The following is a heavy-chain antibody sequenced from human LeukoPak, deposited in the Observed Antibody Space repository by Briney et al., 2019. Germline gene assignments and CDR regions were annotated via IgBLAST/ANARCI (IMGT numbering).Heavy chain of an antibody. D-gene: IGHD2-2*01. CDR3: ARGGGRPAPSYGIDV. CDR2: INPNRGGT. CDR1: GYTLTGYY. V-gene: IGHV1-2*02. Sequence: ASVKVSCTASGYTLTGYYMDWVRQAPGQGIEWMGWINPNRGGTNYAQNFPGRVTMTRDTSISTAYMDLSRLRSDDTAVYYCARGGGRPAPSYGIDVWGQGTTVTVSS. J-gene: IGHJ6*02.